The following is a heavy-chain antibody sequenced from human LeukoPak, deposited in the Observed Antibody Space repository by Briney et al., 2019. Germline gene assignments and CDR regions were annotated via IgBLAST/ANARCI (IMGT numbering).Heavy chain of an antibody. D-gene: IGHD4-17*01. CDR1: GGSISSGAYY. CDR3: ARDYAGAFDI. J-gene: IGHJ3*02. V-gene: IGHV4-30-4*08. CDR2: IYYSGNA. Sequence: SETLSLTCTVSGGSISSGAYYWSWIRQPPGKDLEWIGYIYYSGNACYNPSLKTRVTISVDMSKNQFSLKLNSVTAADTAVYYCARDYAGAFDIWGQGTMVTVSS.